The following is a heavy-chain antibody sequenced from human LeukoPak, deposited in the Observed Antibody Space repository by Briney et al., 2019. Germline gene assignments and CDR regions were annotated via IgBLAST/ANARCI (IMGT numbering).Heavy chain of an antibody. CDR1: GVSITSDY. Sequence: SETLSLTCTVSGVSITSDYWSWIRQPPGKGLEWIGYIYTGGNAVYNPSLKGRVTISVGTSKNQFSLKLTSVTAADTAVYYCTRSSTYFGSFDPWGQGTLVTVSS. V-gene: IGHV4-4*09. D-gene: IGHD3-10*01. CDR3: TRSSTYFGSFDP. J-gene: IGHJ5*02. CDR2: IYTGGNA.